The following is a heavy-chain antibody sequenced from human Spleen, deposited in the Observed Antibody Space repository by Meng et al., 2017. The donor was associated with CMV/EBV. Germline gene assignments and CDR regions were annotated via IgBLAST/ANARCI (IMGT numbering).Heavy chain of an antibody. CDR3: VTASSGPD. J-gene: IGHJ4*02. V-gene: IGHV1-8*01. Sequence: ASVKVSCKASGYSFPSYDINWVRQVTGQRPEWMAWMNPGSGRSGSAEKFQGRVTLTSDTSISTAYMELSSLRFEDTAVYYCVTASSGPDWGQGTVVTVSS. CDR1: GYSFPSYD. D-gene: IGHD1-26*01. CDR2: MNPGSGRS.